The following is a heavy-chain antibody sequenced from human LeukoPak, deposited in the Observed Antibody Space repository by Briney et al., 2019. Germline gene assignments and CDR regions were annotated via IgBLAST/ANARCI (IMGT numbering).Heavy chain of an antibody. D-gene: IGHD3-9*01. Sequence: HPGGSLRLSCAASGFTFTNHGMHWVRQAPGKGLEWVAFIRNVGNNKYHADSVKGRFTISRDNSKSTQYLQMNSLRAEDTALYYCVGDFEWGFDHWGQGTLVTVSS. CDR3: VGDFEWGFDH. CDR2: IRNVGNNK. CDR1: GFTFTNHG. J-gene: IGHJ4*02. V-gene: IGHV3-30*02.